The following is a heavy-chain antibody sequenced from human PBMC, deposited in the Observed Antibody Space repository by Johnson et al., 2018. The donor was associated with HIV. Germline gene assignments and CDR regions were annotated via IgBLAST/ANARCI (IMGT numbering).Heavy chain of an antibody. Sequence: VQLVESGGGLVQPGGSLRLSCAASGFTVSSNYMSWVRQAPGKGLAWVSVIYSGGSTYYAASVKGRFTISRDNSKNTLYLQMNSLRAEDTAVYYCARDLVVGDHSTPLTHAFDIWGQGTMVTVSS. CDR1: GFTVSSNY. V-gene: IGHV3-66*01. CDR3: ARDLVVGDHSTPLTHAFDI. CDR2: IYSGGST. D-gene: IGHD1-26*01. J-gene: IGHJ3*02.